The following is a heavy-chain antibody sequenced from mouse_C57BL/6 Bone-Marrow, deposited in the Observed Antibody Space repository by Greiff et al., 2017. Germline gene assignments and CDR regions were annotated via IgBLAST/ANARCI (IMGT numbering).Heavy chain of an antibody. CDR3: ARCLTGTFAY. D-gene: IGHD4-1*01. J-gene: IGHJ3*01. CDR1: GFTFTDYY. CDR2: IRNKANGYTT. V-gene: IGHV7-3*01. Sequence: EVKLVESGGGLVQPGGSLSLSCAASGFTFTDYYMSWVRQPPGKALEWLGFIRNKANGYTTEYSASVKGRFTISRDNSQSILYLQINALRAEDSATYYCARCLTGTFAYWGQGTLVTVSA.